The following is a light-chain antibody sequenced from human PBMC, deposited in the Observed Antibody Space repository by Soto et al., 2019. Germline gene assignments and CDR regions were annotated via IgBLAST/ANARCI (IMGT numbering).Light chain of an antibody. Sequence: DVVLTQSPNSLAVSLGERATINCKSSQSVLYRSNNMNYLAWYQQKAGQPPRLLIYWASTRESGVPDRFGGSGSGTEFTLTISSLQAEDVAVYYCQPYYSTPWTFGQGTKVEIK. J-gene: IGKJ1*01. CDR1: QSVLYRSNNMNY. CDR2: WAS. CDR3: QPYYSTPWT. V-gene: IGKV4-1*01.